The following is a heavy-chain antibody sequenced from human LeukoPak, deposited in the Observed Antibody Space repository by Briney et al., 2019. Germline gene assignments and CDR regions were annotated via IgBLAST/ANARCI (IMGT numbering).Heavy chain of an antibody. Sequence: PSETLSLTCTVSGGSISSGGYYWNCIRQHSGKGLECIGYIYFSGSTYYNPSLKSRVTISVDTSKNQFSLKLSSVTAADTAVYYCARVGTMVRGALDYWGQGTLVTVSS. CDR1: GGSISSGGYY. V-gene: IGHV4-31*03. J-gene: IGHJ4*02. CDR3: ARVGTMVRGALDY. D-gene: IGHD3-10*01. CDR2: IYFSGST.